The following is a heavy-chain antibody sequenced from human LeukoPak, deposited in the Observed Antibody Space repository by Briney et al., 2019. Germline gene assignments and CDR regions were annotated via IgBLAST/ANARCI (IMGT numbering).Heavy chain of an antibody. CDR1: GFSFRDYW. CDR3: AKGTVTTIANWFDP. D-gene: IGHD4-17*01. V-gene: IGHV3-23*01. J-gene: IGHJ5*02. CDR2: TSGSGGST. Sequence: GGSLRLSCIASGFSFRDYWMSWVRQAPGKGLEWVSATSGSGGSTYYADSVKGRFTISRDNSKNTLYLQMNSLRAEDTAVYYCAKGTVTTIANWFDPWGQGTLVTVSS.